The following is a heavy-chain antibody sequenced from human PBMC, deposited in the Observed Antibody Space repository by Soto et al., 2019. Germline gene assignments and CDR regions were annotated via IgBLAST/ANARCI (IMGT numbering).Heavy chain of an antibody. V-gene: IGHV3-23*01. CDR2: ISGSGCST. CDR1: GFTFSSYA. CDR3: ARRGSGSYYDY. J-gene: IGHJ4*02. Sequence: EVQLLESGGGLVQPGGSLRLSCAASGFTFSSYAMRWVRQAPGKGLEWVSAISGSGCSTYYADSVKGRFTISRDNSKNSLYLQMISLRAEDTAVYYCARRGSGSYYDYWGQGTLVTVSS. D-gene: IGHD1-26*01.